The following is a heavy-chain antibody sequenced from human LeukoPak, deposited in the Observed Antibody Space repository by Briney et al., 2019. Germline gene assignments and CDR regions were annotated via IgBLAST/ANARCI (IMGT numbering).Heavy chain of an antibody. D-gene: IGHD4-17*01. V-gene: IGHV4-59*01. CDR1: GGSISSYY. CDR3: ARIHDYGDPGYFDL. Sequence: TSETLSLTCTVSGGSISSYYWSWIRQPPGKGLEWIGYIYYSGSTNYNPSLKSRVTISVDTSKNQFSLKLSSVTAADTAVYYCARIHDYGDPGYFDLWGRGTLDTVSS. J-gene: IGHJ2*01. CDR2: IYYSGST.